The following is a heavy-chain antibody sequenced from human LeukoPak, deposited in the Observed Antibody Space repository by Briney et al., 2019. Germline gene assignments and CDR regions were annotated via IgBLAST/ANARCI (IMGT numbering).Heavy chain of an antibody. CDR1: GGSISSGGYY. Sequence: SETLSLTCTVSGGSISSGGYYWSWIRQPPGKGLEWIGYIYHSGSTYYNPSLKSRVTISVDRSKNQFSLKLSSVTAADTAVYYCASERVVIELGWFDPWGQGTLVTVSS. V-gene: IGHV4-30-2*01. D-gene: IGHD3-3*01. CDR2: IYHSGST. J-gene: IGHJ5*02. CDR3: ASERVVIELGWFDP.